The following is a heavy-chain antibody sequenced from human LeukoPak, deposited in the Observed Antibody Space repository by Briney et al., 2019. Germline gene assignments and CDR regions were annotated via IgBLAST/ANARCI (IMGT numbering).Heavy chain of an antibody. V-gene: IGHV3-64*01. CDR3: ARVPSYYYYYMDV. Sequence: GGSLRLSCAASGFTFSSYAMHRVRQAPGKGLEYVSAISSNGGSTYYANSVKGRFTISRDNSKNTLYLQMGSLRAEDMAVYYCARVPSYYYYYMDVWGKGTTVTVSS. J-gene: IGHJ6*03. CDR1: GFTFSSYA. CDR2: ISSNGGST.